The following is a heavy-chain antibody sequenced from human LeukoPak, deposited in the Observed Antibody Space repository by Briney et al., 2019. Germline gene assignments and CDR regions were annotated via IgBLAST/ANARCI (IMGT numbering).Heavy chain of an antibody. Sequence: GASVKVSCKASGGTFSSYAISWVRQAPGQGLEWMGGIIPIFSTANYAQKFQGRVTITTDESTSTAYMELSSLRSEDTAVYYCARVVTGDHPVFDYWGQGTLVTVSS. J-gene: IGHJ4*02. CDR2: IIPIFSTA. CDR3: ARVVTGDHPVFDY. D-gene: IGHD7-27*01. V-gene: IGHV1-69*05. CDR1: GGTFSSYA.